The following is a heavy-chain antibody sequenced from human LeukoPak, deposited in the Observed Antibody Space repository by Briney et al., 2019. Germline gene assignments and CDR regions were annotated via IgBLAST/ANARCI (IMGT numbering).Heavy chain of an antibody. Sequence: GGSLRLSCAASGFTFSSYAMHWVRQAPGKGPEWVAVISYDGSNKYYADSVKGRITISRDNSKNTLYLQMNSLRAEDTAVYYCARATVTHTHFDYWGQGTLVTVSS. V-gene: IGHV3-30-3*01. CDR3: ARATVTHTHFDY. CDR2: ISYDGSNK. CDR1: GFTFSSYA. J-gene: IGHJ4*02. D-gene: IGHD4-17*01.